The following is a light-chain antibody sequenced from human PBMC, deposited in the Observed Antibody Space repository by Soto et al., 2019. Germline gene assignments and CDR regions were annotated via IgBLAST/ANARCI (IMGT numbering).Light chain of an antibody. CDR2: LNSDGSH. CDR1: SGHSSYA. CDR3: QTWDTGIRVV. J-gene: IGLJ2*01. V-gene: IGLV4-69*01. Sequence: QLVLTQSPSASASLGASVKLTCTLNSGHSSYAIAWHQQQPEKGPRYLMKLNSDGSHSKGDGIPDRFSGSSSGAERYLTISSLQSEDEADYYCQTWDTGIRVVFGGGTKLTGL.